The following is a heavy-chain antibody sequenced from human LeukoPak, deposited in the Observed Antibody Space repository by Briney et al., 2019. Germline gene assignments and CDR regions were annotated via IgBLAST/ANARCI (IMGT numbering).Heavy chain of an antibody. V-gene: IGHV4-59*01. D-gene: IGHD3-10*01. CDR3: ARLITMVRGGLGSFDY. CDR2: IYYSGST. CDR1: GGSISSYY. Sequence: SETLSLTCTVSGGSISSYYWSWIRQPPGKGLEWIGYIYYSGSTNYNPSLKSRVTISVDTSKNQFSLKLSSVTAADTAVYYCARLITMVRGGLGSFDYWGQGTLVTVSS. J-gene: IGHJ4*02.